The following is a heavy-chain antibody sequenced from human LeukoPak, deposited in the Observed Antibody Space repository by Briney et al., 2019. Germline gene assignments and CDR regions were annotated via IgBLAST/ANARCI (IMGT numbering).Heavy chain of an antibody. V-gene: IGHV3-30*04. J-gene: IGHJ6*04. CDR1: GFTFSSYA. CDR2: ISYDGSNK. Sequence: PGRSLRLSCAASGFTFSSYAMHWVRQALGKGLEWVAVISYDGSNKYYADSVKGRFTISRDNSKNTLYLQMNSLRAEDTAVYYCARERVVYYYYYGMDVWGKGTTVTVSS. CDR3: ARERVVYYYYYGMDV.